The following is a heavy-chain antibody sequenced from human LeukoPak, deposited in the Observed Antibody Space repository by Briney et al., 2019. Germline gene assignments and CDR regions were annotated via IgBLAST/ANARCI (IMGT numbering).Heavy chain of an antibody. Sequence: ASVKVSCKASGYTFTGYYMHWVRQAPGQGLEWMGRINPNSGGTNYAQKFQGRVTMTRDTSISTAYMELNRLRSDDTAVYYCAREESVRGVGDYWGQGTLVTVSS. CDR2: INPNSGGT. V-gene: IGHV1-2*06. CDR1: GYTFTGYY. CDR3: AREESVRGVGDY. J-gene: IGHJ4*02. D-gene: IGHD3-10*01.